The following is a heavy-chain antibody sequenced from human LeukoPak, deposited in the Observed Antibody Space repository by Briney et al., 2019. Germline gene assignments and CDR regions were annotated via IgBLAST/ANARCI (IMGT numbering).Heavy chain of an antibody. D-gene: IGHD3-10*01. V-gene: IGHV4-34*01. CDR1: GGSFSGFY. Sequence: PSETLSLTCAVYGGSFSGFYWSWIRQPPGKGLEWIGEMNHSGSTNYNPSLRSRVTISVDTSKNQFSLKLSSVTAADTAVYYCARIYGARRITMVRGVIITPDAFDIWGQGTMVTVSS. J-gene: IGHJ3*02. CDR3: ARIYGARRITMVRGVIITPDAFDI. CDR2: MNHSGST.